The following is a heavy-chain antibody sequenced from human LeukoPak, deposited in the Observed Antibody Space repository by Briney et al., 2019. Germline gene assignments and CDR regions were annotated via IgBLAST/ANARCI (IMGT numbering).Heavy chain of an antibody. J-gene: IGHJ4*02. CDR2: ISGSGGSA. V-gene: IGHV3-23*01. D-gene: IGHD3-10*01. CDR1: GFTFSSYA. CDR3: AKDRFGDYYFGD. Sequence: GGSLRLSCAASGFTFSSYAMNWVRQAPGKGLEWVSSISGSGGSAYYAEFVKGRFTISRDNSKNTLFLQMNSLRAEDTAVYFCAKDRFGDYYFGDWGQGTLVTVSS.